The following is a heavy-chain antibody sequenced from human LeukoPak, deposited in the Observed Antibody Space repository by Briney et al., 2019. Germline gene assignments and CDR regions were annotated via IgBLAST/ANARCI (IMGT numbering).Heavy chain of an antibody. V-gene: IGHV1-69*05. CDR2: IIPILGTA. D-gene: IGHD3-22*01. Sequence: SLKLSCKASGGMFSIYGISWVRQAPGQGLEWMGGIIPILGTADYAQKFQRRVTITTDESASTAYMDLSSLRSEDTAVYYCARAPDDYCDSSGTWEYWGQGTLVTVSS. CDR3: ARAPDDYCDSSGTWEY. J-gene: IGHJ4*02. CDR1: GGMFSIYG.